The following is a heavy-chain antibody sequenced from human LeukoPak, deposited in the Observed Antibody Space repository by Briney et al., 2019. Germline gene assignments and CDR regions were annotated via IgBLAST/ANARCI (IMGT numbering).Heavy chain of an antibody. D-gene: IGHD1-26*01. CDR2: IYPGDSDT. CDR3: ARHEVSRATNP. V-gene: IGHV5-51*01. Sequence: GESLKISCKASGYSFTSYWIAWVRQMPGKGLEWMGIIYPGDSDTRYSPSFQGQVTISADKSISTAYLQWSSLKASNTAMYYCARHEVSRATNPWGQGTLVTVSS. CDR1: GYSFTSYW. J-gene: IGHJ5*02.